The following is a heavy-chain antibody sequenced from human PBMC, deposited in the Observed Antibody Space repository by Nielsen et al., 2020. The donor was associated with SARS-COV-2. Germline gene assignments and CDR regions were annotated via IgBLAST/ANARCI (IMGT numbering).Heavy chain of an antibody. D-gene: IGHD3-22*01. J-gene: IGHJ4*02. CDR3: ARGSLLRGYYFDY. CDR2: ISSSSSTI. CDR1: GFTFSSYS. Sequence: GESLKISCAASGFTFSSYSMNWVRQAPGKGLEWVSYISSSSSTIYYADSVKGRFTISRDNAKNSLYLQMNSLRAEDTAVYYCARGSLLRGYYFDYWGQGTLATVSS. V-gene: IGHV3-48*01.